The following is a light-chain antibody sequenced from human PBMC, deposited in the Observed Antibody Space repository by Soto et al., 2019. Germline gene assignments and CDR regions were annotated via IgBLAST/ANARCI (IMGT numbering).Light chain of an antibody. CDR1: SNDVGGYNY. J-gene: IGLJ1*01. V-gene: IGLV2-14*01. CDR3: SSYTTSSTYV. CDR2: DVS. Sequence: QSVLTQPASMSGSPGQSITISCTGTSNDVGGYNYVSWYQQHPGNASKLMISDVSNRPSGVSNRFSGSKSGNTASLTISGLQTEDEADYYCSSYTTSSTYVFGTGTKVTVL.